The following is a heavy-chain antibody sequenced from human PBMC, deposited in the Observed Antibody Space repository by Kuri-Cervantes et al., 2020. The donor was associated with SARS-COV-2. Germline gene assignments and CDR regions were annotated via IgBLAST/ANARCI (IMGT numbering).Heavy chain of an antibody. CDR1: GFTFGDYA. J-gene: IGHJ6*02. D-gene: IGHD2-15*01. V-gene: IGHV3-49*03. Sequence: GGSLRLSCTASGFTFGDYAMSWFRQAPGKGLEWVGFIRSKAYGGTTEYAASVKGRFTISRDDSKSIAYLQMNSLKTEDTAVYYCTRDQNFHSGGSRPWADYYYGMDVWGQGTTVTVSS. CDR3: TRDQNFHSGGSRPWADYYYGMDV. CDR2: IRSKAYGGTT.